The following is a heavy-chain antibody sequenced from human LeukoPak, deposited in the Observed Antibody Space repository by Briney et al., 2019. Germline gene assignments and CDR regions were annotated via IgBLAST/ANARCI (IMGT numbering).Heavy chain of an antibody. Sequence: GGSLRLSYAASGFNFSSNSMNWVRQAPGKRLKWVSSISSSSSYIYYADSVKGRLTISRDNAKNSLYLQMNSLRAEDTAVYYCARDRGGGNYAFDIWGQGTMVTVSS. D-gene: IGHD4-23*01. CDR3: ARDRGGGNYAFDI. V-gene: IGHV3-21*01. J-gene: IGHJ3*02. CDR2: ISSSSSYI. CDR1: GFNFSSNS.